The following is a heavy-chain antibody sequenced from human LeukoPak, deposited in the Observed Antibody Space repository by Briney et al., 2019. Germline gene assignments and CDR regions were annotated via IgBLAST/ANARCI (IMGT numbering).Heavy chain of an antibody. V-gene: IGHV4-34*01. D-gene: IGHD1-14*01. CDR2: INHSGST. CDR1: GGSFSGYY. J-gene: IGHJ5*02. CDR3: ARLNKPGWFDP. Sequence: PSETLSLTCAVYGGSFSGYYWSWIRQPPGKGLEWIGEINHSGSTYYNPSLKSRDTISIDTSKNQFSLRLDSVTATDTAVYYCARLNKPGWFDPWGQGTLVTVSS.